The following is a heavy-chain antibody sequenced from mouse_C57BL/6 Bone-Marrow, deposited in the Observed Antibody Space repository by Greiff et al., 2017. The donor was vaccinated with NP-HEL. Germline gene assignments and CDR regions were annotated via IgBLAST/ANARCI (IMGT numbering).Heavy chain of an antibody. CDR1: GYTFTSYW. V-gene: IGHV1-69*01. J-gene: IGHJ3*01. CDR2: IDPSDSYT. Sequence: QVQLKQPGAELVMPGASVKLSCKASGYTFTSYWMHWVKQRPGQGLEWIGEIDPSDSYTNYNQKFKGKSTLTVDKSSSTAYMQLSSLTSEDSAVYHCARHPWFAYWGQGTLVTVSA. CDR3: ARHPWFAY.